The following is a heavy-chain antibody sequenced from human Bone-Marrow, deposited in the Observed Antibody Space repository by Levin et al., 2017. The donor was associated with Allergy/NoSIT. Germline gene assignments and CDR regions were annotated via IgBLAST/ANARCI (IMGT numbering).Heavy chain of an antibody. CDR3: ATHPTTVLTSYFDY. D-gene: IGHD4-17*01. V-gene: IGHV1-69*13. Sequence: SVKVSCKTSAGIFSNYPISWMRQAPGQGLEWMGGIIPFSGTAKYAQKFQGRITIIADESTTTASMELRNLRSEDTAIYYCATHPTTVLTSYFDYCGQGTLVTVSS. J-gene: IGHJ4*02. CDR2: IIPFSGTA. CDR1: AGIFSNYP.